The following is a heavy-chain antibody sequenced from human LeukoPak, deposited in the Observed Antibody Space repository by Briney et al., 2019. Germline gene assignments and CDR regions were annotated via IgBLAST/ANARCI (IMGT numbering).Heavy chain of an antibody. Sequence: SETLSLTCAVSGYSISNGYYWGWIRPPPGKGLEWIGSIYHSGGTYYNPSLNSRVTISVDTSKNQFSQNLSSVTAADTAVYYCARAIVVVVAATPFDYWGQGTLVTVSS. J-gene: IGHJ4*02. D-gene: IGHD2-15*01. CDR2: IYHSGGT. V-gene: IGHV4-38-2*01. CDR1: GYSISNGYY. CDR3: ARAIVVVVAATPFDY.